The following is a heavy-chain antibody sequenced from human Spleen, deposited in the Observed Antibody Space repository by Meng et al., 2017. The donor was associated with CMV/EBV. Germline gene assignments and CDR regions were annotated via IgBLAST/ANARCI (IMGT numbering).Heavy chain of an antibody. J-gene: IGHJ1*01. CDR3: AREDGYFRN. V-gene: IGHV3-53*01. CDR2: ITPTGDT. CDR1: GFTVSSNY. Sequence: EWELVESGGGLIQPGGSLRLSCAASGFTVSSNYMNWVRQAPGKGLEWVSVITPTGDTHYADSVKGRFTISRDSSMNILHLQMNSLRAEDTAVYYCAREDGYFRNWGQGTLVTVSS. D-gene: IGHD5-24*01.